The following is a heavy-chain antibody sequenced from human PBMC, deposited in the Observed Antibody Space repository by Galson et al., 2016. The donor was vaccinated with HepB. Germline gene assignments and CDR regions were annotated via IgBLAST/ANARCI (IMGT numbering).Heavy chain of an antibody. CDR1: GGSMDIDSFS. J-gene: IGHJ4*02. CDR3: TRGAGPTPRW. CDR2: INPSGST. V-gene: IGHV4-39*07. D-gene: IGHD4-23*01. Sequence: SETLSLTCTVSGGSMDIDSFSWGWIRQPPGKGLEWIGEINPSGSTNYNPSLKSRVTVSLDTSKNQFSLNLSSVTAADTAVYYCTRGAGPTPRWWGQGTLVTVSS.